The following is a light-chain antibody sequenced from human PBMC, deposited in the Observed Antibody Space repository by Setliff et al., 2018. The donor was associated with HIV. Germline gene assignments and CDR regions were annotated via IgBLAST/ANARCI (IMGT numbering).Light chain of an antibody. CDR1: SSDVGDYNY. CDR2: DVS. Sequence: QSVLAQPASVSGSPGQSITISCTGTSSDVGDYNYVSWYQQHPGKAPKLMISDVSNRPSGVSNRFSGSKSGNAASLTISGPQAEDEADYYCSSYTSSTPLYVFGTGTKVTVL. CDR3: SSYTSSTPLYV. V-gene: IGLV2-14*03. J-gene: IGLJ1*01.